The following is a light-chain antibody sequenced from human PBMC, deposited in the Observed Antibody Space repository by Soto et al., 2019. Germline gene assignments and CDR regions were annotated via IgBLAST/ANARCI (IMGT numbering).Light chain of an antibody. J-gene: IGLJ1*01. Sequence: QLVLTQPPSISGAPGQRVTISCSGSSSNIGADFDVHWYQQLPGTAPKVLTHHDGDRPSGVPDRFSWSRSGTSASLTISGLRPEDEADYYCSSYTSSTNYVFGTGTKLTVL. CDR3: SSYTSSTNYV. CDR2: HDG. V-gene: IGLV1-40*01. CDR1: SSNIGADFD.